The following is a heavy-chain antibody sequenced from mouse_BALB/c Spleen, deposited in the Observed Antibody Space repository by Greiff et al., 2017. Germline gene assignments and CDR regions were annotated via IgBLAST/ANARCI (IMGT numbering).Heavy chain of an antibody. CDR2: INSNGGST. CDR1: GFTFSSYG. V-gene: IGHV5-6-3*01. CDR3: ARSLWYYAMDY. J-gene: IGHJ4*01. Sequence: EVHLVESGGGLVQPGGSLKLSCAASGFTFSSYGMSWVRQTPDKRLELVATINSNGGSTYYPDSVKGRFTISRDNAKNTLYLQMSSLKSEDTAMYYCARSLWYYAMDYWGQGTSVTVSS. D-gene: IGHD1-1*02.